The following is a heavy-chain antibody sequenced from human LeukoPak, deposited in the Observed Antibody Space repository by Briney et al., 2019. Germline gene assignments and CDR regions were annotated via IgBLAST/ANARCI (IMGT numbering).Heavy chain of an antibody. CDR2: TYYGSKWNN. CDR1: GDSLSSNGVA. V-gene: IGHV6-1*01. CDR3: TRGRNSAFDY. D-gene: IGHD1-14*01. Sequence: SQTLSLTCAISGDSLSSNGVAWTWIRQSPSRGLEWLGRTYYGSKWNNDYALSVKSRITINPDTSKNQFSLQLNSVTPEDTAVYYCTRGRNSAFDYWGQGTLVTVSS. J-gene: IGHJ4*02.